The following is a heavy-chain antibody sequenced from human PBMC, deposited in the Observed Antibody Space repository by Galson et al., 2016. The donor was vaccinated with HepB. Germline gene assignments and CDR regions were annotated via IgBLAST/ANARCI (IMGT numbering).Heavy chain of an antibody. CDR2: IFGRGGTS. CDR3: AKALYSSPFVSAYDI. D-gene: IGHD6-19*01. J-gene: IGHJ3*02. Sequence: SLRLSCAASGFTFSSYAMTWVRQAPGKGLEWVSGIFGRGGTSYYADSVKGRFPISRDNSKNTLYVQMDSLRVEDSAVYYCAKALYSSPFVSAYDIWGQGTMVTVSS. CDR1: GFTFSSYA. V-gene: IGHV3-23*01.